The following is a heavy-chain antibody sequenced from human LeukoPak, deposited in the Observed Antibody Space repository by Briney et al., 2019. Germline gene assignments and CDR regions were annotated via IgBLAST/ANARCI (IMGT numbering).Heavy chain of an antibody. Sequence: KSSQTLSLTCTVSGGSISSGGYYWSWIRQHPGKGLEWIGYIYYSGSTYYNPSLKSRVTISVDTFKNQFSLKLSSVTAADTAVYYCARDLAHGGNSYWFDPWGQGTLVTVSS. D-gene: IGHD4-23*01. CDR2: IYYSGST. V-gene: IGHV4-31*03. J-gene: IGHJ5*02. CDR1: GGSISSGGYY. CDR3: ARDLAHGGNSYWFDP.